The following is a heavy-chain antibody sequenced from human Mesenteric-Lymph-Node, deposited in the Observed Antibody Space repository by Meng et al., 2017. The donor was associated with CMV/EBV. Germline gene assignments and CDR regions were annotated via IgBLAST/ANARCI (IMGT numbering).Heavy chain of an antibody. J-gene: IGHJ6*02. CDR2: IRYDGSNK. V-gene: IGHV3-30*02. Sequence: GGSLRLSCAASGFTFSSYSMNWVRQAPGKGLEWVAFIRYDGSNKYYADSVKGRFTISRDNSKNTLYLQMNSLRAEDTAVYYCAKIRYVDFWSGYPKDGMDVWGQGTTVTVSS. CDR3: AKIRYVDFWSGYPKDGMDV. CDR1: GFTFSSYS. D-gene: IGHD3-3*01.